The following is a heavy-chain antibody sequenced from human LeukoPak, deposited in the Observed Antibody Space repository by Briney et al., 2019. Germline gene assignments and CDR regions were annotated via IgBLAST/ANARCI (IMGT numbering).Heavy chain of an antibody. CDR1: GGSISSYY. CDR2: IYYGGST. Sequence: PSETLSLTCTVSGGSISSYYWSWIRQPPGKGLEWIGYIYYGGSTNYNPSLKSRVTISVDTSKNQFSLKLSSVTAADTAVYYCARGTMVRGVNLYYFDYWGQGTLVTVSS. D-gene: IGHD3-10*01. CDR3: ARGTMVRGVNLYYFDY. V-gene: IGHV4-59*01. J-gene: IGHJ4*02.